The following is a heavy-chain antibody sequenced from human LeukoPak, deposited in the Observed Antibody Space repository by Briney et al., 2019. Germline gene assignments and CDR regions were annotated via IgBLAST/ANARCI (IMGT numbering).Heavy chain of an antibody. CDR2: IIPIFGTA. D-gene: IGHD2-15*01. V-gene: IGHV1-69*13. CDR1: GYPFTGYY. Sequence: SAKVSCKASGYPFTGYYLHWVRQAPGQGLEWMGGIIPIFGTANYAQEFQGRVTITADESTSTAYMELSSLRSEDTAVYYCARVAASWRGWFDPWGQGTLVTVSS. CDR3: ARVAASWRGWFDP. J-gene: IGHJ5*02.